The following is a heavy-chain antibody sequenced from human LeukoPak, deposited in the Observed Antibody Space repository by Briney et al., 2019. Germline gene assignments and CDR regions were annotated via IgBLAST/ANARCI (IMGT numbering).Heavy chain of an antibody. CDR2: HYSSGNT. CDR1: GDSINTYH. Sequence: SESLSLTRRVSGDSINTYHWSWTREPPGKGRECSRYHYSSGNTYYSTSLTGRGTMSVDTSKTKFSLNLTSVTAAGTAVYYCARLADCSIPTCWGYWFDPWGQGTLVTVSS. D-gene: IGHD2-2*01. V-gene: IGHV4-4*09. CDR3: ARLADCSIPTCWGYWFDP. J-gene: IGHJ5*02.